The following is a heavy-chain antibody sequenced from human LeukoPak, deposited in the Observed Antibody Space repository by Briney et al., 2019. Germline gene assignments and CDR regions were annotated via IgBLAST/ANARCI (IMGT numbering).Heavy chain of an antibody. Sequence: GESLRLSCAASGFTFSGSSMHWVRQAPGKGLEWVAFIRYHGSDKFYADSVKGRFTISRDNSKNTLYLQMNSLRPEDTSVCYCARSPTSWYFDYWGQGTLVTVSS. D-gene: IGHD2-2*01. J-gene: IGHJ4*02. CDR2: IRYHGSDK. CDR3: ARSPTSWYFDY. V-gene: IGHV3-30*02. CDR1: GFTFSGSS.